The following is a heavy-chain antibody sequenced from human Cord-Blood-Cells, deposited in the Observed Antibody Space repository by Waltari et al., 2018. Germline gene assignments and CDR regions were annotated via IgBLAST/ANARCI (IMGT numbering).Heavy chain of an antibody. Sequence: QVQLVQSGAEVKKPGASVKVSCKASGYTFTIYYMPWVRPAPGQGLEWMGIINPSGGSTSYAQKFQGRVTMTRDTSTSTVYMELSSLRSEDTAVYYCAGTEDDSSNWFRFDPWGQGTLVTVSS. CDR1: GYTFTIYY. V-gene: IGHV1-46*01. CDR2: INPSGGST. D-gene: IGHD3-22*01. J-gene: IGHJ5*02. CDR3: AGTEDDSSNWFRFDP.